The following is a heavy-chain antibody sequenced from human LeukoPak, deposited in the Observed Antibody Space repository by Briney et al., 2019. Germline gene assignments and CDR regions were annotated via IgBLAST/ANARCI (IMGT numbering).Heavy chain of an antibody. CDR2: IYHSGST. Sequence: SETLSLTCIISGASISSGYYWGWIRQPPGKGLEWIGSIYHSGSTYYNPSLKSRVTISVDTSKNQFSLKLSSVTAADTAVYYCARMPGYSYYYMDVWGKGTTVTVSS. CDR1: GASISSGYY. V-gene: IGHV4-38-2*02. CDR3: ARMPGYSYYYMDV. J-gene: IGHJ6*03. D-gene: IGHD5-18*01.